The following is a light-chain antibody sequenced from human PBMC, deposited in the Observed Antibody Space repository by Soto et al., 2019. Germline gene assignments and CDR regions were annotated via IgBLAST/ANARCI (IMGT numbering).Light chain of an antibody. CDR3: QQYNDWPPYRT. Sequence: EVLLTQSPATLSVSPGERATLSCRASQSVSSNLAWYQQKPGQAPRLLIYGASTRATGIPARFSGSGSGTEFTLTIGSLQSEDFAVYYCQQYNDWPPYRTFGQGTKVEIK. J-gene: IGKJ1*01. CDR1: QSVSSN. V-gene: IGKV3-15*01. CDR2: GAS.